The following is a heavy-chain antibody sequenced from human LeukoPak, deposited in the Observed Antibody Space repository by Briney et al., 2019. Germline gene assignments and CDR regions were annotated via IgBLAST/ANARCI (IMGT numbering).Heavy chain of an antibody. Sequence: GGSLRLSCAATGFTFSSYAMSWVRQAPGKGLEWVSAISGSGGSTYYADSVKGRFTISRDNSKNTLYLQMNSLRAEDTAVYYCAKSPKLYSGYDYDYWGQGTLVTVSS. CDR1: GFTFSSYA. V-gene: IGHV3-23*01. D-gene: IGHD5-12*01. J-gene: IGHJ4*02. CDR3: AKSPKLYSGYDYDY. CDR2: ISGSGGST.